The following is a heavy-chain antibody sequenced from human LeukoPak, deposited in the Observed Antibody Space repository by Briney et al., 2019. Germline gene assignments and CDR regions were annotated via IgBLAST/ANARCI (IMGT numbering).Heavy chain of an antibody. J-gene: IGHJ6*02. Sequence: GGSLRLSCAASGFTFSSYAMSRVRQAPGKGLEWVSAISGSGGSTYYADSVKGRFTISRDNSKNSLYLQMNSLRAEDTAVYYCARDHAYCSSTSCYWSPVSYYYYGMDVWGQGTTVTVSS. CDR2: ISGSGGST. V-gene: IGHV3-23*01. CDR1: GFTFSSYA. D-gene: IGHD2-2*01. CDR3: ARDHAYCSSTSCYWSPVSYYYYGMDV.